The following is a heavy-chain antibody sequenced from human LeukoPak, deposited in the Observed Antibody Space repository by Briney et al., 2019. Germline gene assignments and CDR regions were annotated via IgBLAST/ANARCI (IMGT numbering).Heavy chain of an antibody. V-gene: IGHV1-18*01. J-gene: IGHJ5*02. CDR3: ARGIPVAKQQLANWFDP. Sequence: ASVKVSCKASGYTFTSYGISWVRQAPGQGLEWMGWISAYNGNTNYAQKLQGRVTMTTDTSTSTAYMELRSLRSDDTAVYYCARGIPVAKQQLANWFDPWGQGTLVTVSS. D-gene: IGHD6-13*01. CDR1: GYTFTSYG. CDR2: ISAYNGNT.